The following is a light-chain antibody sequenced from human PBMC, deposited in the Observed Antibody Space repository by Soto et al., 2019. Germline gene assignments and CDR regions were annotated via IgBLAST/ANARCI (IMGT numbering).Light chain of an antibody. V-gene: IGLV2-8*01. J-gene: IGLJ2*01. Sequence: QSVLTQPPSASGSPGQSVTVSCTGTSSDVGGYNFVSWYQQHPGKVPKLILYEVNKRPSGVPDRFSGSKSGNTASLTVSGLQAEDEADYYCSSYSNINTLLFGGGTKVTVL. CDR2: EVN. CDR3: SSYSNINTLL. CDR1: SSDVGGYNF.